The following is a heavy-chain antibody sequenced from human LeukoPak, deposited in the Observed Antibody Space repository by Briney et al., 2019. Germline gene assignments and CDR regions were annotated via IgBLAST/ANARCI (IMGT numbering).Heavy chain of an antibody. CDR3: AKASGKKQWLVRVVNTPFDY. D-gene: IGHD6-19*01. Sequence: PGGSLRLSCAASGFTFSSYAMSWVRQAPGKGLEWVSAISGSGGSTYYADSVKGRFTISRDNSKNTLYLQMNSLRAEDTAVYYCAKASGKKQWLVRVVNTPFDYWGQGTLVTVSS. V-gene: IGHV3-23*01. CDR2: ISGSGGST. J-gene: IGHJ4*02. CDR1: GFTFSSYA.